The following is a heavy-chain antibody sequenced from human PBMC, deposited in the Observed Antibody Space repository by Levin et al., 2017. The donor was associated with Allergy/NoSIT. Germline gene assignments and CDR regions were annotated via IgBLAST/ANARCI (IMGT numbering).Heavy chain of an antibody. J-gene: IGHJ6*02. Sequence: GGSLRLSCVASGFAFSSYGIHWVRQAPGKGLDWVAVISYDGSNKFYADSVKGRFTISRDNSKNTLYLQMNSLRTEDTAVYYCAKDIITIFGVVMNYYGMDVWGQGTTVTVSS. V-gene: IGHV3-30*18. D-gene: IGHD3-3*01. CDR2: ISYDGSNK. CDR3: AKDIITIFGVVMNYYGMDV. CDR1: GFAFSSYG.